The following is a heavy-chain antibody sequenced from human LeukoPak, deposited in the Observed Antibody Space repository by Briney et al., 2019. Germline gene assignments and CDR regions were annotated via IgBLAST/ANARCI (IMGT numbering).Heavy chain of an antibody. CDR1: GFTFSSYA. CDR3: AKDGGLWVSAHWGDS. D-gene: IGHD7-27*01. CDR2: ISGSGGST. J-gene: IGHJ4*02. V-gene: IGHV3-23*01. Sequence: GGSLRLSCAASGFTFSSYAMSWVRQAPGKGLKWVSAISGSGGSTYYADSVKGRFTISRDNSKNTLYLQMNSLRAEDTAVYYCAKDGGLWVSAHWGDSWGRGTLVTVSS.